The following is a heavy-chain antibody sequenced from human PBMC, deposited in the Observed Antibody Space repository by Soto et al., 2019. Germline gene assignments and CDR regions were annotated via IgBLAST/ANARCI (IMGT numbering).Heavy chain of an antibody. J-gene: IGHJ4*02. Sequence: QVQLVQSGAEVKKPGSSVKVSCTTSGGTFSSYSINWVRQAPGQGLVWMGGLIPIFGTPNYAQKFQGRVTLSADESTRTVYMELSSLTSEDTAVYYCARSSRGAVTGNDYWGQGTLVIVTS. CDR1: GGTFSSYS. D-gene: IGHD6-19*01. CDR3: ARSSRGAVTGNDY. V-gene: IGHV1-69*01. CDR2: LIPIFGTP.